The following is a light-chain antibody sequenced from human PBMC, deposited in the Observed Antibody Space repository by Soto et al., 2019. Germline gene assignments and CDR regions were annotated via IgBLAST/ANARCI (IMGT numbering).Light chain of an antibody. J-gene: IGKJ1*01. CDR3: QKYNSAPQA. CDR1: QGFSNY. V-gene: IGKV1-27*01. Sequence: DIPMTQSPSSLSASVGDRVTITCRASQGFSNYLAWYQQKPGKVPKLLIYAASTLQSGVPSRFSGSGSGTDFTLTISSLQPEDVATYYCQKYNSAPQAFGQGTKVEIK. CDR2: AAS.